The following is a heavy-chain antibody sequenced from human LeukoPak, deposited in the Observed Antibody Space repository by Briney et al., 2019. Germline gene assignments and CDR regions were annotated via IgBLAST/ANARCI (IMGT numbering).Heavy chain of an antibody. CDR1: GYTFTGYY. J-gene: IGHJ6*03. CDR2: INPNSGGT. CDR3: ARKAGGGSRRSDYYMDV. D-gene: IGHD2-15*01. Sequence: ASVKVSCKASGYTFTGYYMHWVRQAPGQGLEWMGWINPNSGGTNYAQKFQGRVTMTRDTSISTAYMELSSLRSEDTAVYYCARKAGGGSRRSDYYMDVWGKGTTVTVSS. V-gene: IGHV1-2*02.